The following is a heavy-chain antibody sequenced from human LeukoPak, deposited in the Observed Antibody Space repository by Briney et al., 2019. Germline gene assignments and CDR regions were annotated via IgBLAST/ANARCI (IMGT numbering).Heavy chain of an antibody. CDR3: AKPEIVGATDDAFDI. CDR1: GFTFSSYG. CDR2: ISYDGSNK. J-gene: IGHJ3*02. D-gene: IGHD1-26*01. Sequence: GGSLTLSCSASGFTFSSYGMHWVRQAPGKGLEWVAVISYDGSNKYYADSVKGRFTISRDNSKNTLYLQMNSLRAEDTAVYYCAKPEIVGATDDAFDIWGQGTMVTVSS. V-gene: IGHV3-30*18.